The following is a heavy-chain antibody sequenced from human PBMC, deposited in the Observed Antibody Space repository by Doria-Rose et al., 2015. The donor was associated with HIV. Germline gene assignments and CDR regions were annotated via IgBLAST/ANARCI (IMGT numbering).Heavy chain of an antibody. D-gene: IGHD6-13*01. J-gene: IGHJ4*02. Sequence: QVTLKESGPVLVKPTETLTLTCTVSGVSLSSPGMGVSWIRQPPGKALEWLANIFSDVERSYKTSLKSRLTISRGTSKSQVVLTMTDMDPVDIATYYCARIKSSRWYHKYYFDFWGQGTLVIVSA. CDR2: IFSDVER. CDR3: ARIKSSRWYHKYYFDF. CDR1: GVSLSSPGMG. V-gene: IGHV2-26*01.